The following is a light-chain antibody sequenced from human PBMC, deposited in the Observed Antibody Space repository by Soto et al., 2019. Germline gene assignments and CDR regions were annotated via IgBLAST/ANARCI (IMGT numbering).Light chain of an antibody. CDR3: QQYNNWPSIT. CDR2: GAS. J-gene: IGKJ5*01. V-gene: IGKV3-15*01. CDR1: QSVRSK. Sequence: EIVMTQSPATLSVSPGERATLSCRASQSVRSKLAWYQQKPGQSPRLLIYGASTRATGIPARFSGSGSGTEYTLTISSLQSEDFAVYSCQQYNNWPSITFGQGTRLETK.